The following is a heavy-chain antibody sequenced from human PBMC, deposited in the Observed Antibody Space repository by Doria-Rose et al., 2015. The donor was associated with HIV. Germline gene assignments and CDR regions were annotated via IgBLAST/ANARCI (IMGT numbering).Heavy chain of an antibody. CDR1: GFTFSNYW. J-gene: IGHJ4*02. Sequence: EVQLLESGGGSVQPGGSLRLSCAASGFTFSNYWMQWVRQAPGKGLVWVSHINSDGTSTSYADSVKGRFTISRDNAKSTLYLQMSSLRAEDTAVYYCVARRFLDRGWDYWGQGTLVTVSS. D-gene: IGHD3-3*01. V-gene: IGHV3-74*01. CDR3: VARRFLDRGWDY. CDR2: INSDGTST.